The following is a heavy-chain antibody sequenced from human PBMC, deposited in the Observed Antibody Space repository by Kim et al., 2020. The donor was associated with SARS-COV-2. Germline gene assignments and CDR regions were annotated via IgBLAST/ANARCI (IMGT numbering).Heavy chain of an antibody. J-gene: IGHJ1*01. Sequence: SETLSLTCTVAGGSISRYYGSWIRQPPGKGLEWIGYVYYRGSTNYNPSLKSRVTISVDTSKNQFSLKLSAVTAADTAVYYCARHNNRRPQQQPAYFQHWRQGTLVTVFS. D-gene: IGHD6-13*01. CDR2: VYYRGST. CDR1: GGSISRYY. CDR3: ARHNNRRPQQQPAYFQH. V-gene: IGHV4-59*08.